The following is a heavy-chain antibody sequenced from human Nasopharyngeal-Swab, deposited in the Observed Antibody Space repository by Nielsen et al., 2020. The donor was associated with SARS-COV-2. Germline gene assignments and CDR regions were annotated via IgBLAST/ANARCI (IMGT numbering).Heavy chain of an antibody. D-gene: IGHD2-2*01. CDR2: IKSKTDGGTT. Sequence: GESLKISCAASGFTFSNAWMSWVRQAPGKGLEWVGRIKSKTDGGTTDYAAPVKGRFTISRDDSKNTLYLQMNSLRAEDTAVYYCAKKGIVVVPAAGGLDPWGQGTLVTVSS. CDR1: GFTFSNAW. J-gene: IGHJ5*02. V-gene: IGHV3-15*01. CDR3: AKKGIVVVPAAGGLDP.